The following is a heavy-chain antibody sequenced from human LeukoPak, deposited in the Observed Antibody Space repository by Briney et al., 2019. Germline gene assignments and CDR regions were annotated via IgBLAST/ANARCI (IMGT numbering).Heavy chain of an antibody. CDR2: IYYSGST. CDR3: AKVVGADFDY. V-gene: IGHV4-61*08. J-gene: IGHJ4*02. D-gene: IGHD1-26*01. Sequence: SETLSLTCAVSGGSVRSGGYYWSWIRQPPGKGLEWIGYIYYSGSTNYNPSLKSRVTISVDTSKNQFSLRLSSVTAADTAVYYCAKVVGADFDYWGQGALVTVSS. CDR1: GGSVRSGGYY.